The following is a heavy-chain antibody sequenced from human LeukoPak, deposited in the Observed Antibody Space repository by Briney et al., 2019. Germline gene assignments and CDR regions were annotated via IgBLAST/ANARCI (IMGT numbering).Heavy chain of an antibody. V-gene: IGHV4-38-2*01. D-gene: IGHD3-10*01. CDR1: GYSISSGYC. J-gene: IGHJ3*02. CDR3: ARAIRDRGGLWFGELLGGAFDI. CDR2: IYHSGST. Sequence: SETLSLTCAVSGYSISSGYCWGWIRQPPGKGLEWIGSIYHSGSTYYNPSLKSRVTISVDTSKNQFSLKLSSVTAADTAVYYCARAIRDRGGLWFGELLGGAFDIWGQGTMVTVSS.